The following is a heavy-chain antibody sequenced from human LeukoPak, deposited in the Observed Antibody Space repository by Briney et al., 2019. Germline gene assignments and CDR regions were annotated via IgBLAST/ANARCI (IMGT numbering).Heavy chain of an antibody. CDR2: MNPNSGNT. CDR1: GYTFTSYD. D-gene: IGHD6-19*01. J-gene: IGHJ3*02. V-gene: IGHV1-8*03. CDR3: ARGGRSGWVDAFDI. Sequence: ASVKVSCKASGYTFTSYDINWVRQATGQGLEWMGWMNPNSGNTGYAQRFQGRVTITRNTSISTAYMELSSLRSEDTAVYYCARGGRSGWVDAFDIWGQGTMVTVSS.